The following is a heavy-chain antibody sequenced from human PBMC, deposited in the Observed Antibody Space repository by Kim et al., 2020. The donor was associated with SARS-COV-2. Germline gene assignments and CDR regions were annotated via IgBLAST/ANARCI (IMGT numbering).Heavy chain of an antibody. D-gene: IGHD2-15*01. Sequence: ASVKVSCKASGYSFSTYYINWVRQAPGQGLEWMGIINPRGGTSRYAQKFQGRITLTRDTATTTVYMELSSIRSQDTAVYYCARGGEPLAVVAGTDPFDL. CDR3: ARGGEPLAVVAGTDPFDL. J-gene: IGHJ3*01. CDR1: GYSFSTYY. CDR2: INPRGGTS. V-gene: IGHV1-46*01.